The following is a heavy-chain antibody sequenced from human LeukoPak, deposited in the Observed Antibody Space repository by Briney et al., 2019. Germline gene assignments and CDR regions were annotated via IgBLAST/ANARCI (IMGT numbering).Heavy chain of an antibody. D-gene: IGHD2-15*01. CDR3: ARGAWATRLAS. V-gene: IGHV4-34*01. Sequence: SETLSLTCAVYGESLNSYYWSWVRQPPGEGLEWIGEIYESGTTKYNPSLKSRAAISMVPSKQQFSLRLSSVTAADTAVYYCARGAWATRLASWGLGTPVIVSS. CDR1: GESLNSYY. J-gene: IGHJ4*02. CDR2: IYESGTT.